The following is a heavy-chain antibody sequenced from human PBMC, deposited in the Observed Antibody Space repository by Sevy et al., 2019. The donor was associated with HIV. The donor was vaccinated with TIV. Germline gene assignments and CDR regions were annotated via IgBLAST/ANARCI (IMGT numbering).Heavy chain of an antibody. CDR2: IYPNGDVT. D-gene: IGHD1-20*01. J-gene: IGHJ4*02. Sequence: GGSQRLSCAASGFTFINYAMTWVRQAPGKGLEWVSSIYPNGDVTFYAESVKGRFIISRDSSKNTLFLQMNSLRAEDTAVYYCAKDFCRTDNCAELFDYWGQGTLVTVSS. CDR1: GFTFINYA. V-gene: IGHV3-23*01. CDR3: AKDFCRTDNCAELFDY.